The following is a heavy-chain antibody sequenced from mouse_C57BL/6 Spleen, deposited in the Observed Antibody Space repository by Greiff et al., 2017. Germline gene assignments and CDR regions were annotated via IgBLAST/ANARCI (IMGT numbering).Heavy chain of an antibody. V-gene: IGHV5-6*01. Sequence: EVKLMESGGDLVKPGGSLKLSCAASGFTFSSYGMSWVRQTPDKRLEWVATISSGGSYTYYPDSVKGRFTISRDNAKNTLYLQMSSLKSEDTAMYYCARQGDPWYFDVWGTGTTVTVSS. CDR1: GFTFSSYG. CDR2: ISSGGSYT. CDR3: ARQGDPWYFDV. J-gene: IGHJ1*03.